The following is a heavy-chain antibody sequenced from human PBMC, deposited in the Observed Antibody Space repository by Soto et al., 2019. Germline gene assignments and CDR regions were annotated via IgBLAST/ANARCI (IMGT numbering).Heavy chain of an antibody. CDR1: GFTFSDYY. D-gene: IGHD6-13*01. V-gene: IGHV3-11*05. CDR3: ARGRGAAADYFDF. CDR2: ISSSASHT. Sequence: QVQLVESGGGLVQPGGSLRLSCACSGFTFSDYYMTWIRQAPGKGLEWVSYISSSASHTNYADSVKGRFTISRDNAKNSLFLQMNSLRAEDTAVYYCARGRGAAADYFDFWGQGTLVTVSS. J-gene: IGHJ4*02.